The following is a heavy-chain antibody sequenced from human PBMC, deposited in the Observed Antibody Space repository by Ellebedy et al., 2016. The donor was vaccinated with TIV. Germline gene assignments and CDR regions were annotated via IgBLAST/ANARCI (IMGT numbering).Heavy chain of an antibody. Sequence: AASVKVSCKASGFTFTSPAMQWVRQARGQRLAWIGWNVVGSGKTNYAQKFQERVTITRDMSQSPAYMELSSLRSEDTAVYYCAATSGSYRSMLLAGPLDDAFDIWGQGTMVTVSS. V-gene: IGHV1-58*02. CDR1: GFTFTSPA. CDR2: NVVGSGKT. CDR3: AATSGSYRSMLLAGPLDDAFDI. J-gene: IGHJ3*02. D-gene: IGHD1-26*01.